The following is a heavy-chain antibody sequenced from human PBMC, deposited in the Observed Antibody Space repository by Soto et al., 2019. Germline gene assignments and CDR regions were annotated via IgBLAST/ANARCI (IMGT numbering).Heavy chain of an antibody. J-gene: IGHJ4*02. CDR1: GFTFSSYS. V-gene: IGHV3-48*02. CDR2: ISSSSSTI. CDR3: AREDSVRGEVYFDY. D-gene: IGHD2-21*01. Sequence: GGSLRLSCAASGFTFSSYSMNWVRQAPGKGLEWVSYISSSSSTIYYADSVKGRFTISRDNAKNSLYLQMYSLRDEDTAVYYCAREDSVRGEVYFDYWGQGTLVTVSS.